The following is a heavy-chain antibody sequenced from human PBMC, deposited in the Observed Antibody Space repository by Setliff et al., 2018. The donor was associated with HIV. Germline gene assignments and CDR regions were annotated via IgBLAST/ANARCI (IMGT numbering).Heavy chain of an antibody. CDR3: ARFPHYTVPKT. D-gene: IGHD4-4*01. J-gene: IGHJ1*01. CDR2: VNHSGTT. Sequence: SETLSLTCAVYGAPLNGFFWSWVRQRPERGLEWIGEVNHSGTTNYNPSLKSRVTISGDSSKNQVSLRLNSVTAADTAVYYCARFPHYTVPKTWGRGTLVTVSS. V-gene: IGHV4-34*01. CDR1: GAPLNGFF.